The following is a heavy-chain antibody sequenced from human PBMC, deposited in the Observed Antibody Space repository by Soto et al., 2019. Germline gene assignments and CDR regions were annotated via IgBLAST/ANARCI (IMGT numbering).Heavy chain of an antibody. D-gene: IGHD3-10*01. CDR1: GFSFSTYS. CDR2: ISSSSSYI. Sequence: EVQLVESGGGLVKPGGSLRLSCAASGFSFSTYSMNWVRQAPGKGLEWVSSISSSSSYIYYADSVKGRFTISRDNAKNSLYLQKNSLRVEDTAVYYYARAQGYGSVDYWAQGIPVTVFS. CDR3: ARAQGYGSVDY. J-gene: IGHJ4*02. V-gene: IGHV3-21*01.